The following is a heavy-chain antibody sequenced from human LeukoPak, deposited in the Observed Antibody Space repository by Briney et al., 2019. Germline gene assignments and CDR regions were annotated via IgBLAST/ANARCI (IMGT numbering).Heavy chain of an antibody. Sequence: GGSLRLSCAASGFTFSSYSMNWVRQAPGKGLEWVSYISSSSSTIYYADSVKGRFTISRDNAKNSLYLQMNSLRDEDTAVYYCARSPARYCSSTSCYRLPFDYWGQGTLVTVSS. D-gene: IGHD2-2*01. CDR2: ISSSSSTI. CDR1: GFTFSSYS. J-gene: IGHJ4*02. CDR3: ARSPARYCSSTSCYRLPFDY. V-gene: IGHV3-48*02.